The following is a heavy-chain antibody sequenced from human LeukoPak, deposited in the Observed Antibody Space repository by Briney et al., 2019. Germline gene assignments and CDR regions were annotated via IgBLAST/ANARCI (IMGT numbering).Heavy chain of an antibody. CDR2: IRQDGDEK. Sequence: PGGSLRLSCTASGFSLSRYWMSWVRQAPGKGLEWVANIRQDGDEKHYVDSVKGRLTISSDNAKNSVYLQMTSLRAEDTAVYFCAREGDTSPGLDYWGQGALVTVSS. V-gene: IGHV3-7*01. CDR3: AREGDTSPGLDY. CDR1: GFSLSRYW. J-gene: IGHJ4*02.